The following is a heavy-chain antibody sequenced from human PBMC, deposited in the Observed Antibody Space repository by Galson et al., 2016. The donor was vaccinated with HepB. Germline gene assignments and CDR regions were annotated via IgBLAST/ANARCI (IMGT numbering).Heavy chain of an antibody. D-gene: IGHD3-22*01. J-gene: IGHJ6*03. CDR2: IYSGDYT. CDR3: ARDLVVTRNYYYYHYMDV. Sequence: SLRLSCAPSGFSVSNNYMNWVRQAPGKGLEWVSVIYSGDYTYYADSVKGRFTISRDISKNTLYRQMNRLRAEDTAVYYCARDLVVTRNYYYYHYMDVWGKGTTVTVSS. CDR1: GFSVSNNY. V-gene: IGHV3-53*01.